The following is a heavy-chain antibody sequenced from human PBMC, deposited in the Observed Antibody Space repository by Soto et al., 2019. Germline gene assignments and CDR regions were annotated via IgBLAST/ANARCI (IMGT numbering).Heavy chain of an antibody. CDR1: GGSMTSYY. CDR3: ARGQRFSDWFDP. D-gene: IGHD3-3*01. CDR2: VYSSGGP. V-gene: IGHV4-4*07. J-gene: IGHJ5*02. Sequence: QVHLQQSGPGLVKPSETLSLSCTVSGGSMTSYYWTWIRRAAGKGLEWIGRVYSSGGPHYNPSLKSRVTISLDTSKNQFSLRLSSVTEADTAVYFCARGQRFSDWFDPWGQGTLVNVSS.